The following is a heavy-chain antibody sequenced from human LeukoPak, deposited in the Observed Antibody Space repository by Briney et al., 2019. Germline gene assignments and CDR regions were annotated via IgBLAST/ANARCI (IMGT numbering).Heavy chain of an antibody. V-gene: IGHV3-7*01. J-gene: IGHJ4*02. CDR2: IKEDGSDK. CDR3: ARDRDSYGYLGVDY. Sequence: PGGSLRLSCAASGFTFSNYWMNWVRQAPGKGLEWVVNIKEDGSDKYYVDSVKGRFTISRDNAKNSLYLQMNSLRAEDTAVYYCARDRDSYGYLGVDYWGQGTLVTVSS. D-gene: IGHD5-18*01. CDR1: GFTFSNYW.